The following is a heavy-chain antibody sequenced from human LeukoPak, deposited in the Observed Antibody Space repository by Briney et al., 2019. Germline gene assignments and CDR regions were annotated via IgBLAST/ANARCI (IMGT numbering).Heavy chain of an antibody. CDR3: ARGPQWRGDYYYMDV. J-gene: IGHJ6*03. V-gene: IGHV1-8*01. D-gene: IGHD6-19*01. CDR1: GYSFTNFD. Sequence: AASVKVSCKASGYSFTNFDINWVRQATGQGPEWVGWMNPNSGNKGYAQKFQGRVTMTMNTSITTAYMELSSLRSEDTAVYYCARGPQWRGDYYYMDVWGRGTTVTVSS. CDR2: MNPNSGNK.